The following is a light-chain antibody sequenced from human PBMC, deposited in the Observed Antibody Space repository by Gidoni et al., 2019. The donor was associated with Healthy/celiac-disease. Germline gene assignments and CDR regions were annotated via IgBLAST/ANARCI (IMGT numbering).Light chain of an antibody. CDR3: SSYTSSSTL. Sequence: SALTQPASVSGLPGQSVTISCTGTSSDVGGYNYVSWYPQHPGKAPELMIYDVSNRPSGISNRFSGSKSGNAASLAISGLQAEDEADYYCSSYTSSSTLFGGGTKLTVL. V-gene: IGLV2-14*01. J-gene: IGLJ3*02. CDR1: SSDVGGYNY. CDR2: DVS.